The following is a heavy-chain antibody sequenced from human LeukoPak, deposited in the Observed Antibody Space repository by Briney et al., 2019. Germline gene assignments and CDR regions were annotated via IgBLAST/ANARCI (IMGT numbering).Heavy chain of an antibody. V-gene: IGHV3-30-3*01. D-gene: IGHD6-19*01. Sequence: GGSLRLSCAASGFTFSSYAMHWVRQAPGKGLEWVAVISYDGSNKYYADSVKGRFTISRDNSKNTLYLQMNSLRAEDTAVYYCAKDLALAVAGKGGYYFDYWGQGTLVTVSS. CDR3: AKDLALAVAGKGGYYFDY. CDR2: ISYDGSNK. J-gene: IGHJ4*02. CDR1: GFTFSSYA.